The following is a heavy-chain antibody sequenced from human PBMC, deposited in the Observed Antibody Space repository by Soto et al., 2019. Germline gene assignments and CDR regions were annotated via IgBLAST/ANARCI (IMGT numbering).Heavy chain of an antibody. V-gene: IGHV4-30-2*01. CDR1: GGSISSCGYS. CDR3: ASSKGRYYLDY. Sequence: SETLSLTCAVSGGSISSCGYSWSWIRQPPGKGMECSGYIYHSGSTYYNPSLKSRVNKSVDRSKNQFTLKLSSETAADTAVYYCASSKGRYYLDYWGQGTLVTVSS. CDR2: IYHSGST. J-gene: IGHJ4*02.